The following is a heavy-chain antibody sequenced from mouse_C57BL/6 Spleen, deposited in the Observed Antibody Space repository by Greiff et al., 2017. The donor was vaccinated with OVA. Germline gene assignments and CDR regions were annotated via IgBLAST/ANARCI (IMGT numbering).Heavy chain of an antibody. CDR1: GFTFSSYG. CDR3: ARMVTTGCAY. D-gene: IGHD2-2*01. CDR2: ISRGGSYT. V-gene: IGHV5-6*01. J-gene: IGHJ3*01. Sequence: VQLQQSGGDLVKPGGSLKLSCAASGFTFSSYGMSWVRQTPDKRLEWVATISRGGSYTYYPDSVKGRFTISRDNAKNTLYLQMSSLKSEDTAMYYCARMVTTGCAYWGQGTLVTVSA.